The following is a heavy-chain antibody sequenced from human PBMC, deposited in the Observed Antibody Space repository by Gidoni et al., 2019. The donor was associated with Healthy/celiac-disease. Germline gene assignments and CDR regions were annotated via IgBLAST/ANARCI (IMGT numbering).Heavy chain of an antibody. Sequence: QVQLVDSGGGGVQPGRSLRLSCDASGFPFSSSAMHWVRQAPGKGLEWVAVISYDGSNKYYADSVKGRFTISRDNSKNTLYLQMNSLRAEDTAVYFGARDRYCSSTSCYNSALGYWGQGTLVTVSS. J-gene: IGHJ4*02. CDR2: ISYDGSNK. CDR1: GFPFSSSA. CDR3: ARDRYCSSTSCYNSALGY. D-gene: IGHD2-2*02. V-gene: IGHV3-30-3*01.